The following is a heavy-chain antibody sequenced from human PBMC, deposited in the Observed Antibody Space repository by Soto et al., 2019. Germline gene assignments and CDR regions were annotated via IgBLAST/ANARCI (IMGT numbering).Heavy chain of an antibody. CDR1: GFTFSTSA. J-gene: IGHJ4*02. CDR2: IVVGSGNT. CDR3: AAEADRYSSPCDY. Sequence: QMQLVQSGPEVKKPGTSVKVSCKASGFTFSTSAVQWVRQARGQRLEWIGWIVVGSGNTNYAQKFQERVTITRDMSTSTAYMELSSLRSEDTAVYYCAAEADRYSSPCDYWGQGTLVTVSP. V-gene: IGHV1-58*01. D-gene: IGHD3-16*02.